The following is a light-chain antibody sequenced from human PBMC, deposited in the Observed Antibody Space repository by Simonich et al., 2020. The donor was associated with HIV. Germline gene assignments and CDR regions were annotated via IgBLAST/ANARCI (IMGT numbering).Light chain of an antibody. CDR3: HQSSSLPYT. CDR2: YVT. J-gene: IGKJ2*01. CDR1: QSISGS. Sequence: EIVLIQSPDFQSVTLKEKVTITCRANQSISGSLHWYQQKPDQSPKLLIKYVTQSVSGVPARFSGSESGTDFTLTINSLEAEDAATYYCHQSSSLPYTFGQGTKLEI. V-gene: IGKV6-21*01.